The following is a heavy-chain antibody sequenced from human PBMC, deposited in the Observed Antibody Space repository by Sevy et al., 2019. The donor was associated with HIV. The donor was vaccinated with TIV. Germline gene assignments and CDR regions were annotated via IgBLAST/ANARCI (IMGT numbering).Heavy chain of an antibody. CDR3: ARVSTVTTRGPFDP. V-gene: IGHV1-18*04. CDR2: ISAYNGNT. D-gene: IGHD4-17*01. J-gene: IGHJ5*02. CDR1: GYTFTSYG. Sequence: ASVKVSCKASGYTFTSYGISWVRQAPGQGLEWMGWISAYNGNTNYVQKLQGRVTMTTDTSTSTAYMELRSLRSDDTAVYYCARVSTVTTRGPFDPRGQGTLVTVSS.